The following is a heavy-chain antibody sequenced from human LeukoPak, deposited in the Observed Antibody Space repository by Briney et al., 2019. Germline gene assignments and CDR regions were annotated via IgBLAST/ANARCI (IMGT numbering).Heavy chain of an antibody. V-gene: IGHV4-4*02. CDR3: AREPKLRFLEWPIDY. Sequence: SETLSLTCAVSGGSISSSNWWSWVRQPPGKGLEWIGEIYHSGSTNYNPSLKSRVTISVDTSKNQFSLKLSSVTAADTAVYYCAREPKLRFLEWPIDYWGQGTLVTVSS. CDR1: GGSISSSNW. J-gene: IGHJ4*02. D-gene: IGHD3-3*01. CDR2: IYHSGST.